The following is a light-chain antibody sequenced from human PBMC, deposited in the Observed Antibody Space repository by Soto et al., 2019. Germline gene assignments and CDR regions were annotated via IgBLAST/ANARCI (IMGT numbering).Light chain of an antibody. V-gene: IGKV1D-12*01. J-gene: IGKJ1*01. CDR2: AAS. CDR3: QQANSFPRT. Sequence: DIQMTQSPSSVSASVGDRVTITCRASQAISTWLAWYQQKPGKAPKLLIYAASNLQTGVPSRFTGSGSETVFTLMMSSLQPEDYATYYCQQANSFPRTFAQGTKVQLK. CDR1: QAISTW.